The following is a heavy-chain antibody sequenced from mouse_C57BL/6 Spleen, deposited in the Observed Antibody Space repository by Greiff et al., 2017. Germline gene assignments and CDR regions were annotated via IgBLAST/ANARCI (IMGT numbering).Heavy chain of an antibody. CDR2: INPSNGGT. V-gene: IGHV1-53*01. CDR3: ASNWESVYAMDY. J-gene: IGHJ4*01. CDR1: GYTFTSYW. Sequence: QVQLQQPRTELVKPGASVKLSCKASGYTFTSYWMHWVKQRPGQGLEWIGNINPSNGGTNYNEKFKSKATLTVDKSSSTAYMQLSSLTSEDSAVYYCASNWESVYAMDYWGQGTSVTVSS. D-gene: IGHD4-1*02.